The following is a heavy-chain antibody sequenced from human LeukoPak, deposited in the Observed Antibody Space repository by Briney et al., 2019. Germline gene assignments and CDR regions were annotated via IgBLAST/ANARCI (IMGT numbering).Heavy chain of an antibody. CDR1: GFTFSSYW. Sequence: PGGSLRLSCAASGFTFSSYWMSWVRQAPGKGLEWVANIKQDGSEEYYVDSVKGRFTISRDNAKNSLYLQMNSLRAEDTAVYYCARDQVRAARKAWFDPWGQGTLVTVSS. D-gene: IGHD6-6*01. CDR3: ARDQVRAARKAWFDP. V-gene: IGHV3-7*01. CDR2: IKQDGSEE. J-gene: IGHJ5*02.